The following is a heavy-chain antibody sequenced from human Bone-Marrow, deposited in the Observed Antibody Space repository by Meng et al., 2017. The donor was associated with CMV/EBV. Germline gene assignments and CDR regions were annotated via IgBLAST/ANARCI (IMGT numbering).Heavy chain of an antibody. Sequence: CKGSGYSFTSYWIGWVRQMPGKGLEWMGIIYPGDTDTRYSPSFQGQVTISADKSISTAYLQWSSLKASDTAMYYCARLGCSSTSCYFGWFDPWGQGTLVTVSS. CDR3: ARLGCSSTSCYFGWFDP. D-gene: IGHD2-2*01. CDR2: IYPGDTDT. V-gene: IGHV5-51*01. CDR1: GYSFTSYW. J-gene: IGHJ5*02.